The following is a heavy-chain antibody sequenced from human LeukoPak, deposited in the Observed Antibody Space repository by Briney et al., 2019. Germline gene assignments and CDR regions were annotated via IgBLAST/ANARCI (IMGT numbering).Heavy chain of an antibody. V-gene: IGHV1-2*02. CDR2: MNPNSGGT. CDR1: GYTFTSYD. CDR3: ARDGGAGYCSGGSCLPAALYYFDY. D-gene: IGHD2-15*01. J-gene: IGHJ4*02. Sequence: ASVKVSCKASGYTFTSYDINWVRQATGQGLEWMEWMNPNSGGTNYAQKFQGRVTMTRDTSISTAYMELSRLRSDDTAVYYCARDGGAGYCSGGSCLPAALYYFDYWGQGTLVTVSS.